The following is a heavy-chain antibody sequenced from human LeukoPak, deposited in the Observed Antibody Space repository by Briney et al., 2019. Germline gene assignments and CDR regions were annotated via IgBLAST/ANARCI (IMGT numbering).Heavy chain of an antibody. CDR2: INTNTGNP. CDR1: GYTFTSHV. V-gene: IGHV7-4-1*02. CDR3: ARDDGQWLVYFDY. D-gene: IGHD6-19*01. J-gene: IGHJ4*02. Sequence: ASVKVSCKASGYTFTSHVMHWVRQAPGHRLEWMGWINTNTGNPTYAQGFTGRFVFSLGTSVSTAYLQISSLKAEDTAVYYCARDDGQWLVYFDYWGQGTLVTVSS.